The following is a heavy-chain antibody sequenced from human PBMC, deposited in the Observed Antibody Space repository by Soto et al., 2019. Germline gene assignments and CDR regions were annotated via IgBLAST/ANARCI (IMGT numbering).Heavy chain of an antibody. CDR2: IIPIFGTA. CDR3: ARFAYDFWSGYYRGWFDP. D-gene: IGHD3-3*01. J-gene: IGHJ5*02. CDR1: GGTFSSYA. Sequence: VASVKVSCKASGGTFSSYAISWVRQAPGQGLEWMGGIIPIFGTANYAQKFQGRVTITADESTSTAYMELSSLRSEDTAVYYCARFAYDFWSGYYRGWFDPWGQGTLVTVSS. V-gene: IGHV1-69*13.